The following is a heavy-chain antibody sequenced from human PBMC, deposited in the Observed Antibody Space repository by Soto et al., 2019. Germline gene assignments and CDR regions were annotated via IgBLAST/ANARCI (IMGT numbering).Heavy chain of an antibody. D-gene: IGHD3-3*01. Sequence: SETLSLTCTVSGGSISSYYWSWIRQPPGKGLEWIGYIYYSGSTNYNPSLKSRVTISVDTSKNQFSLKLSSGTAADTAVYYCARGFALYDFWSAAPPSLDPWGQGTLVTVSS. CDR1: GGSISSYY. CDR3: ARGFALYDFWSAAPPSLDP. CDR2: IYYSGST. J-gene: IGHJ5*02. V-gene: IGHV4-59*01.